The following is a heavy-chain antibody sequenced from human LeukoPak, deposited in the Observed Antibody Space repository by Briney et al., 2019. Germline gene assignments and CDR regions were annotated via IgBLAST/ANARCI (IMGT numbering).Heavy chain of an antibody. D-gene: IGHD3-10*01. J-gene: IGHJ4*02. Sequence: SETLSLTCTVSGGSISSYYWSWIRQPPGKGLEWIGYIYYSGSTNYNPSLKSRVTISVDTSKNQFSLKLSSVTAADTAVYYCARVHRYYGSGSYYNGYWGQGTLVTVSS. V-gene: IGHV4-59*08. CDR1: GGSISSYY. CDR3: ARVHRYYGSGSYYNGY. CDR2: IYYSGST.